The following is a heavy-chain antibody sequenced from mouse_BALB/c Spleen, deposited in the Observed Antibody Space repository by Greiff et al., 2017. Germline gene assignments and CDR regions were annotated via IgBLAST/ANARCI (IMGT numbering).Heavy chain of an antibody. Sequence: EVKLVESGPGLVKPSQSLSLTCTVTGYSITSDYAWNWIRQFPGNKLEWMGYISYSGSTSYNPSLKSRISITRDTSKNQFFLQLNSVTTEDTATYYCARLKGNTGFAYWGQGTLVTVSA. V-gene: IGHV3-2*02. CDR1: GYSITSDYA. D-gene: IGHD2-1*01. J-gene: IGHJ3*01. CDR2: ISYSGST. CDR3: ARLKGNTGFAY.